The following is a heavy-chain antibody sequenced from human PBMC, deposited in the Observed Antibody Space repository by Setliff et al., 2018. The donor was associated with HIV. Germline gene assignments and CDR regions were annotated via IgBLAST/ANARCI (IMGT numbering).Heavy chain of an antibody. J-gene: IGHJ6*02. Sequence: ASVKVSCKASGDTFNSHAISWVRQAPGQGLEWMGGIIPIFGTPNYAQKFKGRLTITADESTSTVYMELSSLRSEDTAVYYCARDSRDIVVVIAPEPEPYYYYGMDVWGEGTTVTVS. CDR2: IIPIFGTP. D-gene: IGHD2-15*01. CDR1: GDTFNSHA. V-gene: IGHV1-69*13. CDR3: ARDSRDIVVVIAPEPEPYYYYGMDV.